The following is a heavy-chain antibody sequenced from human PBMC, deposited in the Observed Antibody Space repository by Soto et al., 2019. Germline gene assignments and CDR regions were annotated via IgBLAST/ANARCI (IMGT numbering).Heavy chain of an antibody. CDR3: ARDYARGWCQF. V-gene: IGHV3-30*03. J-gene: IGHJ4*02. CDR2: ISFDGDK. Sequence: QVKFVESGGGVVQPGTSLRLSCTASGFDFSNSGIQWVRQTPGKGLEWVALISFDGDKYYVDSVKGRFTISRDNPTNTVYLQMNRLRPEDTGVYYCARDYARGWCQFWGQGTLVTVSS. CDR1: GFDFSNSG. D-gene: IGHD2-8*02.